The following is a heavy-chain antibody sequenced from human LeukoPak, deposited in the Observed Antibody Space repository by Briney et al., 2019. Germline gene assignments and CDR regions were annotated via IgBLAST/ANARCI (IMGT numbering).Heavy chain of an antibody. V-gene: IGHV3-30*18. J-gene: IGHJ4*02. D-gene: IGHD6-13*01. CDR2: ISHDGTVT. CDR3: AKEGSQYASSWFDY. Sequence: PGGSLRLSCEASGFTFSSYGMQWVRQAPGMGPEWVPVISHDGTVTHYADSVKGRFTISRDSSTNTLYLQMDSLRTEDTAVYYCAKEGSQYASSWFDYWGQGTLVTVSS. CDR1: GFTFSSYG.